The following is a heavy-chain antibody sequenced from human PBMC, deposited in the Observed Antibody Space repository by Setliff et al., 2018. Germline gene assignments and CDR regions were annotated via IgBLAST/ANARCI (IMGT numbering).Heavy chain of an antibody. CDR1: GGSVTSHY. CDR2: IFYSGDT. CDR3: ARDRSYYASGSFTKWFDY. V-gene: IGHV4-59*02. J-gene: IGHJ4*02. Sequence: PSETLSLTCAVSGGSVTSHYWSWIRQPPGKGLEWVGFIFYSGDTNSNPSLKSRVTMSVDTSKNQFSLKLNSVTAADTATYYCARDRSYYASGSFTKWFDYWGQGALVTRLL. D-gene: IGHD3-10*01.